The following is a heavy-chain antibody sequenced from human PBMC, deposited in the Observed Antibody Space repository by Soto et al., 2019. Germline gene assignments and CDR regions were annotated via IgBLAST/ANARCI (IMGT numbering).Heavy chain of an antibody. V-gene: IGHV1-3*01. Sequence: QVQLVQSGAEVKKPGASVKVSCKASGYTFTNYVIHWVRQAPGQRLEWMGWIKAGNGNTKYSQKFQGRVTITRDTSASTAYMELSSLRSEDTAVYYCARDTTYYYDSSGPGGLQHWGQGTLVTVSS. J-gene: IGHJ1*01. CDR1: GYTFTNYV. CDR2: IKAGNGNT. D-gene: IGHD3-22*01. CDR3: ARDTTYYYDSSGPGGLQH.